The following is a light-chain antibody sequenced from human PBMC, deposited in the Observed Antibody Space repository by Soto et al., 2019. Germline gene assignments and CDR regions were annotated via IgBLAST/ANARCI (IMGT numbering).Light chain of an antibody. V-gene: IGLV2-14*01. CDR3: GSYTSTDTPFV. Sequence: QSVLAQPSSVSGSPGQSITISCTGTSTDVGGYNYVSWYQHHPGKGPKLIIYEANNRPSGVSDRFSGSKSGNKASLTISNLEAEDESDYYCGSYTSTDTPFVFGTGTKVT. CDR2: EAN. CDR1: STDVGGYNY. J-gene: IGLJ1*01.